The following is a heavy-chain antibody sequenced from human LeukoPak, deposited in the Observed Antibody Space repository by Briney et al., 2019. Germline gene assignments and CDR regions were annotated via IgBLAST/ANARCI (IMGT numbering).Heavy chain of an antibody. CDR3: ARGYCSGGSCYSVDYFDY. J-gene: IGHJ4*02. CDR2: TYHSGST. Sequence: SETLSLTCAVSGGSISSGGYSWSWIRQPPGKGLEWIGYTYHSGSTHYNPSLKSRVTISVDRSKNQFSLKLSSVTAADTAVYYCARGYCSGGSCYSVDYFDYWGQGTLVTVSS. V-gene: IGHV4-30-2*01. CDR1: GGSISSGGYS. D-gene: IGHD2-15*01.